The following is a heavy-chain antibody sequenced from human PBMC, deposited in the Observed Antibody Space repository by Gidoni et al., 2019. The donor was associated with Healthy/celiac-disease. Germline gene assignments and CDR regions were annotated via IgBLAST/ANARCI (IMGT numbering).Heavy chain of an antibody. Sequence: EVQLVESGGGLVQPGGSLRLSCSVSGFTFSSYAMHWVRQAPGKGLEYVSAISSNGGSTYYADSVKGRFTISRDNSKNTLYLQMSSLRAEDTAVYYCVMTKVSSSSWFDYWGQGTLVTVSS. V-gene: IGHV3-64D*06. CDR3: VMTKVSSSSWFDY. CDR2: ISSNGGST. CDR1: GFTFSSYA. D-gene: IGHD6-13*01. J-gene: IGHJ4*02.